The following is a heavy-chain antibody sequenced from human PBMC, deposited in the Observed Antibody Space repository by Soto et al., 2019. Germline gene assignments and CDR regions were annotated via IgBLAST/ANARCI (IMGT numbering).Heavy chain of an antibody. V-gene: IGHV1-69*13. Sequence: GASVKVSCKASGGTFSSYAISWVRQAPGQGLEWMGGIIPIFGTANYAQKFQGRVTITADESTSTAYMELSSLRSEDTAVYYCASSIPQADIVVVPAAIWWFNPWGQGTLVTVS. CDR3: ASSIPQADIVVVPAAIWWFNP. CDR2: IIPIFGTA. J-gene: IGHJ5*02. CDR1: GGTFSSYA. D-gene: IGHD2-2*01.